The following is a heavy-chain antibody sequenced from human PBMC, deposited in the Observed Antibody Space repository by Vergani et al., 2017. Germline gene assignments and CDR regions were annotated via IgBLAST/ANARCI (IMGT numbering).Heavy chain of an antibody. Sequence: QVQLVESGGGVVQPGRSLRLSCAASGFTFNQYGMHWVRQAPGKGLEWVAVTWYDGNNKQYADSVKGRFTISRDNSKSTMYLQMNSLRAEDTALYYCVKDIAASGNYWYFDLWGRGTLVTVSS. J-gene: IGHJ2*01. CDR1: GFTFNQYG. CDR3: VKDIAASGNYWYFDL. CDR2: TWYDGNNK. D-gene: IGHD6-13*01. V-gene: IGHV3-33*06.